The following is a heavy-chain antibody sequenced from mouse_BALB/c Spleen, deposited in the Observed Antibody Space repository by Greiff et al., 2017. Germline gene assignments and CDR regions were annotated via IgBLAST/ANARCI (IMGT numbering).Heavy chain of an antibody. Sequence: EVKLQESGAELVKPGASVKLSCTASGFNIKDTYMHWVKQRPEQGLEWIGRIDPANGNTKYDPKFQGKATITADTSSNTAYLQLSSLTSEDTAVYYCAPRYYGSSYEGAMDYWGQGTSVTVSS. CDR2: IDPANGNT. V-gene: IGHV14-3*02. D-gene: IGHD1-1*01. CDR1: GFNIKDTY. J-gene: IGHJ4*01. CDR3: APRYYGSSYEGAMDY.